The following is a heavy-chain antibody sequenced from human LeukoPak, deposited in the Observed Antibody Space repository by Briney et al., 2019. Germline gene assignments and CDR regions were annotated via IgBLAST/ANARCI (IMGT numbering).Heavy chain of an antibody. CDR2: ISTSGSTI. Sequence: GGSLRLSCAASGFTYSVYAMNWVRQAPGKGLEWISSISTSGSTIHYADSVKGRFTISRDNAKNSLYLQMNSLRVEDTGVYYCARDIWGQGTLVTVSS. J-gene: IGHJ4*02. CDR3: ARDI. V-gene: IGHV3-48*04. CDR1: GFTYSVYA.